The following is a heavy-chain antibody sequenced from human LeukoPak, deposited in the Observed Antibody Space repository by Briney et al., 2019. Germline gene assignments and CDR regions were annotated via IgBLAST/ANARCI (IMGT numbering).Heavy chain of an antibody. J-gene: IGHJ6*03. D-gene: IGHD2-2*01. CDR1: GYSSSSDYY. CDR2: IYHSGST. Sequence: PSETLSLTCNVSGYSSSSDYYWGWIRQPPGKGLEWIGNIYHSGSTYYNPSLKSRVTISADTSKNQFSLKLSSVTAADTAVYYCARGEIVVVPAASRYYYYYMDVWGKGTTVTISS. CDR3: ARGEIVVVPAASRYYYYYMDV. V-gene: IGHV4-38-2*02.